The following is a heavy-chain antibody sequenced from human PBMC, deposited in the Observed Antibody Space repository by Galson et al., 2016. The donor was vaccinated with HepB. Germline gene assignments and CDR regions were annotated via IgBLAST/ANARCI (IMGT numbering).Heavy chain of an antibody. V-gene: IGHV6-1*01. CDR1: GDSVSRDSAT. Sequence: CAISGDSVSRDSATWNWIRQSPSRGLEWLGRTYYRSKWHNDYALSVKIRISINADTSKNQISLQLNSVSPEDTAVYYCARVPLLFVDAVGYDAFDIWGQGTLVTVSS. CDR2: TYYRSKWHN. J-gene: IGHJ3*02. CDR3: ARVPLLFVDAVGYDAFDI. D-gene: IGHD3-22*01.